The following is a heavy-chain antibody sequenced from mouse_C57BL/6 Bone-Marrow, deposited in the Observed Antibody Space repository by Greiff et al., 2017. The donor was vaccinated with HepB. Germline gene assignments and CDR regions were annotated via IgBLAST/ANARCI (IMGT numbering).Heavy chain of an antibody. D-gene: IGHD2-2*01. Sequence: QVQLKQPGAELVKPGASVKMSCKASGYTFTSYWITWVKQRPGQGLEWIGDIYPGSGSTNYNEKFKSKATLTVDTSSSTAYMQLSSLTSEDSAVYYCAREGEWLRPRRAMDYWGQGTSVTVSS. CDR1: GYTFTSYW. CDR2: IYPGSGST. J-gene: IGHJ4*01. V-gene: IGHV1-55*01. CDR3: AREGEWLRPRRAMDY.